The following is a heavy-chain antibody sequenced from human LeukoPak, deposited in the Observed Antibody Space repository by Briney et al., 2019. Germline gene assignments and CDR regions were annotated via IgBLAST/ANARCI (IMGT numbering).Heavy chain of an antibody. CDR3: ATRYCSSTSCYTENAFDI. V-gene: IGHV1-69*04. CDR2: IIPILGIA. Sequence: GASVKVSCKASGGTFSCYAISWVRQAPGQGLEWMGRIIPILGIANYAQKFQGRVTITADKSTSTAYMELSSLRSEDTAVYYCATRYCSSTSCYTENAFDIWGQGTMVTVSS. CDR1: GGTFSCYA. D-gene: IGHD2-2*02. J-gene: IGHJ3*02.